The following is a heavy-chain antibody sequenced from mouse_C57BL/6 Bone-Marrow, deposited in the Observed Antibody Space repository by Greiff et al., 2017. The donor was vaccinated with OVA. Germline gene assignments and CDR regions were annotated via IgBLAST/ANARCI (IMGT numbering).Heavy chain of an antibody. Sequence: QVQLQQPGAELVRPGTSVKLSCKASGYTFTSYWMHWVKQRPGQGLEWIGVIDPSDSYTNYNQKFKGKATLTVDTSSSTAYMQLSSLTSEDSAVYYCASLRSGYWYFDVWGTGTTVTVSS. D-gene: IGHD6-1*01. CDR3: ASLRSGYWYFDV. CDR2: IDPSDSYT. CDR1: GYTFTSYW. V-gene: IGHV1-59*01. J-gene: IGHJ1*03.